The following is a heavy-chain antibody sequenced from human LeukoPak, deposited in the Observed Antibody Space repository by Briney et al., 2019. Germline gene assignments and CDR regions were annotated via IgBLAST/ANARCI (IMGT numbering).Heavy chain of an antibody. CDR1: GGSFSSYY. D-gene: IGHD3-22*01. CDR2: INHSGST. J-gene: IGHJ4*02. V-gene: IGHV4-34*01. Sequence: SETLSLTCAVYGGSFSSYYWIWIRQHPGKGLEWIGEINHSGSTNYNPPLKSRVTISVDTSKNQSSLKLSSVTAADTAVYYCKRNYYDSSGYYPEFDYWGQGTLVTVSS. CDR3: KRNYYDSSGYYPEFDY.